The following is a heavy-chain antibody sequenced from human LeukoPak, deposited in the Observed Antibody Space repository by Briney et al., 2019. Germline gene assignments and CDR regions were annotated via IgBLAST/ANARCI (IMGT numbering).Heavy chain of an antibody. V-gene: IGHV3-30*03. CDR1: GFTFSSYG. CDR2: ISYDGSNK. J-gene: IGHJ6*02. CDR3: ARDWSDIVVVPAANIDWYYYYGMDV. Sequence: PGRSLRLSCAASGFTFSSYGMHWVRQAPGKGLEWVAVISYDGSNKYYADSVKGRFTISRDNSKNTLYLQMNSLRAEDTAVYYCARDWSDIVVVPAANIDWYYYYGMDVWGQGTTVTVSS. D-gene: IGHD2-2*01.